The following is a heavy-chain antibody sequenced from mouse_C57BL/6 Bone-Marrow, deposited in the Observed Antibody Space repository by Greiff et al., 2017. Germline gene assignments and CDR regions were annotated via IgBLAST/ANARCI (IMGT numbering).Heavy chain of an antibody. CDR3: AIYYGNAWFAY. V-gene: IGHV1-77*01. CDR2: IGPGSGST. CDR1: GYTFTDYY. D-gene: IGHD2-1*01. Sequence: VMLVESGAELVKPGASVKISCKASGYTFTDYYINWVKQRPGQGLEWIGKIGPGSGSTYYNEKFKGKATLTADKSSSTAYMELRSLTSEDSAVYFCAIYYGNAWFAYWGQGTLVTVSA. J-gene: IGHJ3*01.